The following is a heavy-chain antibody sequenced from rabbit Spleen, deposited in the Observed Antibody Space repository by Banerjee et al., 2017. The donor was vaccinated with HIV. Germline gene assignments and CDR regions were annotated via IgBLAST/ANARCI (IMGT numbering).Heavy chain of an antibody. D-gene: IGHD1-1*01. V-gene: IGHV1S43*01. J-gene: IGHJ4*01. CDR1: GFSFSSSYW. CDR2: IGSTTGDT. CDR3: ARWAAGNSGWYTFNL. Sequence: QEQLEESGGDLVKPEGSLTLTCTASGFSFSSSYWMCWVRQAPGKGLELIACIGSTTGDTIYASWAKGRFTITRSTSLNTVDLKMTSLTAADTATYFCARWAAGNSGWYTFNLWGPGTLVTVS.